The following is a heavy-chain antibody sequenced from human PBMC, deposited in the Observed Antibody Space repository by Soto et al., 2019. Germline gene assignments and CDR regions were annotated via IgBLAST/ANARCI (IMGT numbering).Heavy chain of an antibody. Sequence: PGESLKISCKGSGYSFTSYWNGWVRQMPGKGLEWMGIIYPGDSDTRYSPSFQGQVTISADKSISTAYLQWSSLKASDTAMYYCARHKGGSGSSAAIDYWGQGTLVTVSS. D-gene: IGHD3-10*01. CDR3: ARHKGGSGSSAAIDY. CDR2: IYPGDSDT. J-gene: IGHJ4*02. CDR1: GYSFTSYW. V-gene: IGHV5-51*01.